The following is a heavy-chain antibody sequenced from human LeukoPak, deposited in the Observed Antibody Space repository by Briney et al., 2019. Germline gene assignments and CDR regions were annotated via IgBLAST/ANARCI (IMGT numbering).Heavy chain of an antibody. V-gene: IGHV1-46*01. CDR1: GYTFTSYW. CDR2: INPNDGST. D-gene: IGHD6-13*01. CDR3: ARAPRNSSTMLDY. J-gene: IGHJ4*02. Sequence: ASVKVSCKASGYTFTSYWIQWVRQAPGQGLEWVALINPNDGSTTYAHKFQGRVTMTRDTSTSTVYVDLSSLTSEDTAVYYCARAPRNSSTMLDYWGQGTLVTVSS.